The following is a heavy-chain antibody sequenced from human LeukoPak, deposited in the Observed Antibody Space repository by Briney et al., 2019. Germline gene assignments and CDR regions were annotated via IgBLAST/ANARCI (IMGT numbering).Heavy chain of an antibody. CDR3: AREDTSLVIAY. CDR2: MWYDGSNK. J-gene: IGHJ4*02. D-gene: IGHD5-18*01. Sequence: GRSLRLSCAASGVTFSNYGMHWVRQAPGKGLEWVAVMWYDGSNKYYTDSVKGRFTISRDNSKNTLYLQMNSLRAEDTAVYYCAREDTSLVIAYWGQGTLVTVSS. CDR1: GVTFSNYG. V-gene: IGHV3-33*01.